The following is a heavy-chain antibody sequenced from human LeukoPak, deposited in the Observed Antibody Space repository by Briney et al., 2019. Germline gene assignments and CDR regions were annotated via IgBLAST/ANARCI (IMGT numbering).Heavy chain of an antibody. J-gene: IGHJ4*02. D-gene: IGHD5-12*01. CDR2: IKSDGSGT. CDR3: ARGYGGFDY. Sequence: GGSLRLSWAACGFTLSSYWMHGVRRARGEGLVWVSRIKSDGSGTIYADSVKGRFTISIDNAKITLYLQMNSLRAEDTAVYYCARGYGGFDYWGQGTLVTVSS. CDR1: GFTLSSYW. V-gene: IGHV3-74*01.